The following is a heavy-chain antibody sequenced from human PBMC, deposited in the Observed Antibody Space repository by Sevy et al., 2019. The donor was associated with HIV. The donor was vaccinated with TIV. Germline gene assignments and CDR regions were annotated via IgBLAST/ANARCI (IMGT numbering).Heavy chain of an antibody. CDR3: ARVAYYDFWSGSPSNWFDP. J-gene: IGHJ5*02. Sequence: ASVKVSCKASGGTFSSYAISWVRQAPGQGLEWMGGIIPIFGTANYAQKFQGRVTITADESTGTAYMELSSLGSEDTAVYYCARVAYYDFWSGSPSNWFDPWGQGTLVTVSS. CDR1: GGTFSSYA. V-gene: IGHV1-69*13. CDR2: IIPIFGTA. D-gene: IGHD3-3*01.